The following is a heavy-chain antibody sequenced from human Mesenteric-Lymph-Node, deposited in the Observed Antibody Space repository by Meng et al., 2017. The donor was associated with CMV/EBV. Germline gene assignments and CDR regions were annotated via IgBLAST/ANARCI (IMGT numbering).Heavy chain of an antibody. J-gene: IGHJ5*02. CDR1: GYTLADYY. V-gene: IGHV1-46*01. D-gene: IGHD2-2*02. CDR3: ARRYCSSTSCYTRWFDP. CDR2: INPSGGST. Sequence: ASVKVSCKASGYTLADYYVHWVRQAPGQGLEWMGTINPSGGSTSYAQKFQGRVTMTRDTSTSTVYMELSSLRSEDTAVYYCARRYCSSTSCYTRWFDPWGQGTLVTVSS.